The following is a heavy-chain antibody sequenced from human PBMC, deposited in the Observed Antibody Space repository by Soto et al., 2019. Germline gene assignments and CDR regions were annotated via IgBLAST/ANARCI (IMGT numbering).Heavy chain of an antibody. CDR3: ASSPMVRGVIVEWFDP. J-gene: IGHJ5*02. CDR2: IYYSGST. Sequence: PSXTLSLTCTVSGGSISSGGYYWSWIRQHPGKGLEWIGYIYYSGSTYYNPSLKSRVTISVDTSKNQFSLKLSSVTAADTAVYYCASSPMVRGVIVEWFDPWGQGTLVTVSS. CDR1: GGSISSGGYY. D-gene: IGHD3-10*01. V-gene: IGHV4-31*03.